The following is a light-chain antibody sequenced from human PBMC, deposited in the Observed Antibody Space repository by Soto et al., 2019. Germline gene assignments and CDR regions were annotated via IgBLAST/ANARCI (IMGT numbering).Light chain of an antibody. V-gene: IGKV3-20*01. CDR1: QSVSSSY. J-gene: IGKJ1*01. CDR2: GAS. Sequence: ENVLTQSPGTLSLSPGERATLSCRASQSVSSSYLAWYQQKPGQAPRLLIYGASSRATGIPYRFSGSGSGTDFTLTINRLEPEDFAVYYCQQYGSSPRTFGQGTKVEIK. CDR3: QQYGSSPRT.